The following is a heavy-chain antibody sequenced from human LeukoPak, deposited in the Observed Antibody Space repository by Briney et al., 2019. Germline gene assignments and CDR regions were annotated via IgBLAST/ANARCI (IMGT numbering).Heavy chain of an antibody. CDR3: ARGRWDIVLMVYAILDY. V-gene: IGHV3-13*01. Sequence: GGSLRLSCAASGFTFSSYDMHWVRQAPGKGLEWVSAIGTAGDTYYPGSVKGRFTISRENAKNSLYLQMNSLRAGDTAVYYCARGRWDIVLMVYAILDYWGQGTLVTVSS. CDR2: IGTAGDT. D-gene: IGHD2-8*01. J-gene: IGHJ4*02. CDR1: GFTFSSYD.